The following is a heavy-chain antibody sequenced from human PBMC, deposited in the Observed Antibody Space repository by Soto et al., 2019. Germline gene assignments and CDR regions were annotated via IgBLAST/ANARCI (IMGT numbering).Heavy chain of an antibody. J-gene: IGHJ3*02. CDR1: GFTFSSYW. D-gene: IGHD6-19*01. CDR2: IKQDGSEK. V-gene: IGHV3-7*03. Sequence: GGSLRLSCAASGFTFSSYWMSWVRQAPGKGLECVANIKQDGSEKYYVDSVKGRFTISRDNAKNSLYLQMNSLRAEDTAVYYCARPDSSGWYDAFDIWGQGTMVTV. CDR3: ARPDSSGWYDAFDI.